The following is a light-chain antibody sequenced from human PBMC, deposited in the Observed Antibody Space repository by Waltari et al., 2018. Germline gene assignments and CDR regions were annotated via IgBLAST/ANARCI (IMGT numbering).Light chain of an antibody. Sequence: QSALTQPASVSGSPGQSITISCTGTSSDVGSYHYVSCYQQHPGKAPKLMIYDVTNRPSGVSNRFSGSKSGNTASLTISGLQAEDEADYYCSSYTSSGTGVLFGGGTKLSVL. CDR1: SSDVGSYHY. V-gene: IGLV2-14*03. J-gene: IGLJ2*01. CDR2: DVT. CDR3: SSYTSSGTGVL.